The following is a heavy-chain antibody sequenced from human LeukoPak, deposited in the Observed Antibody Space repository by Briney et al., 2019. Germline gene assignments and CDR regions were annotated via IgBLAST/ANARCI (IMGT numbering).Heavy chain of an antibody. V-gene: IGHV4-59*01. CDR3: ARAHHAGYSSGWYY. Sequence: KPSETLSLTCTVSGGSISSYYWSWIRQPPGKGLEWIGYIYYSGSTNYNPSLKSRDTISVDTSKNQFSLKLSSVTAADTGVYYCARAHHAGYSSGWYYWGQGTLVTVSS. CDR2: IYYSGST. CDR1: GGSISSYY. J-gene: IGHJ4*02. D-gene: IGHD6-19*01.